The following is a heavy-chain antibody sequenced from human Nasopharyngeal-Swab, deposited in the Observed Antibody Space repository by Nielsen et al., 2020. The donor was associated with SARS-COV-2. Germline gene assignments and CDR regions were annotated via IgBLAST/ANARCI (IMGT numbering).Heavy chain of an antibody. Sequence: GGSLRLSCAASGFTLSSYWMHWVRQAPGKGLVWVSRISGDGSNTFYADSVKGRFTISRDNAKNTLYLQMNSLRAEDTAVYYCARDTGGPPNYFDPWGQGTLVTVSS. CDR2: ISGDGSNT. J-gene: IGHJ5*02. V-gene: IGHV3-74*01. CDR3: ARDTGGPPNYFDP. CDR1: GFTLSSYW. D-gene: IGHD1-7*01.